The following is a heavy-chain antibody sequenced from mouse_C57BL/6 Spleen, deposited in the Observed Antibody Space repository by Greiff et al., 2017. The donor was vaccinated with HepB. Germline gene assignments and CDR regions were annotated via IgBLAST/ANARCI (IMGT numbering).Heavy chain of an antibody. CDR3: ARSSNLAWFAY. D-gene: IGHD2-5*01. V-gene: IGHV1-26*01. CDR1: GYTFTDYY. CDR2: INPNNGGT. Sequence: EVQLQQSGPELVKPGASVKISCKASGYTFTDYYMNWVKQSHGKSLEWIGDINPNNGGTSYNQKFKGKATLTVDKSSSTAYMELRSLTSEDSAVYYCARSSNLAWFAYWGQGTLVTVSA. J-gene: IGHJ3*01.